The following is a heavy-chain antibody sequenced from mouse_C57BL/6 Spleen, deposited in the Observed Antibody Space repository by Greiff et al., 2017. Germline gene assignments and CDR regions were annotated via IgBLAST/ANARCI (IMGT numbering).Heavy chain of an antibody. V-gene: IGHV1-81*01. CDR3: AREGDYDYDVEKNYFDY. CDR1: CYTFTSYG. D-gene: IGHD2-4*01. CDR2: IYPRSGNT. J-gene: IGHJ2*01. Sequence: QVQLKQSGAELARPGASVKLSCKASCYTFTSYGISWVKQRPGQGLVWIGEIYPRSGNTYYNEKFKGKATLTADKSSSTAYMELRSLTSEDSAVYFCAREGDYDYDVEKNYFDYWGQGTTLTVSS.